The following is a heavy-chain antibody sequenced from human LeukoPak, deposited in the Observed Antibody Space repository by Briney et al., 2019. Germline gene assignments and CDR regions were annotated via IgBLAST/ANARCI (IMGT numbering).Heavy chain of an antibody. D-gene: IGHD3-3*01. CDR3: ARAPSEIGGYYPEYFRH. CDR2: IKCDGST. J-gene: IGHJ1*01. CDR1: GFTFSTYW. V-gene: IGHV3-74*01. Sequence: GGSLRLSCAASGFTFSTYWMHWVRQAPGKGLVWVSRIKCDGSTNYADSVKGRFTISRDNAKNTLSLQMNSLRPEDTGVYYCARAPSEIGGYYPEYFRHWGQGTLVTVSS.